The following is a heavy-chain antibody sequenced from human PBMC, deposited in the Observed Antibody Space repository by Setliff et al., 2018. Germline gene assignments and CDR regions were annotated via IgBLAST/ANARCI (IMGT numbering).Heavy chain of an antibody. J-gene: IGHJ4*02. CDR3: ARGNSRSSVWYVVPHFDY. CDR1: GDSISGDY. CDR2: IHYSGST. V-gene: IGHV4-59*01. D-gene: IGHD6-19*01. Sequence: TLSLTCTVSGDSISGDYWSWIRQPPGKGLEWIGFIHYSGSTNYNPSLKSRVTISLDTPKNQFSLRLSSVTAADTAVYYCARGNSRSSVWYVVPHFDYWGQGTLVTVSS.